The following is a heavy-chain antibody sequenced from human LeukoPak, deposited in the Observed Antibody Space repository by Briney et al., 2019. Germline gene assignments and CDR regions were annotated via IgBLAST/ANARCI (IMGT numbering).Heavy chain of an antibody. D-gene: IGHD6-13*01. Sequence: SGTLSLSCTVSGGSISSSSIYWGWIRQPPGKGLEWSGSIYYSGSTYYNPARKSQVTISVDTSNNHFSLKLSSVTAADTAAYYCARRVNRSWFVGVRWYDFWGQGTLVTVSS. J-gene: IGHJ5*01. V-gene: IGHV4-39*01. CDR2: IYYSGST. CDR3: ARRVNRSWFVGVRWYDF. CDR1: GGSISSSSIY.